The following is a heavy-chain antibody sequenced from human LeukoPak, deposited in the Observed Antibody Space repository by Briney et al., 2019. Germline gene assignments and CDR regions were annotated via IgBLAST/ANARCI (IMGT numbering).Heavy chain of an antibody. Sequence: GASVKVSCKASGYTFTSYDINWVRQATGQGLEWMGWMNPNSGNTGYAQKFQGRVTITRSTSINTAYMELSSLRSEDTAVYYCARALRFLEPPSGYWGQGTLVTVSS. V-gene: IGHV1-8*03. CDR2: MNPNSGNT. CDR1: GYTFTSYD. J-gene: IGHJ4*02. CDR3: ARALRFLEPPSGY. D-gene: IGHD3-3*01.